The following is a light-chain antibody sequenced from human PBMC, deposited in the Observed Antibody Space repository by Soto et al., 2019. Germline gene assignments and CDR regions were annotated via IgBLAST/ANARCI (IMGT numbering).Light chain of an antibody. CDR1: QRLLHSNGNTF. Sequence: EIVMTQSPPSLTVTPGEPASISCMSSQRLLHSNGNTFLDGYLQKPGQSPQLLIYLGSNRASGVPDRVSGSEAGTDFTLKLSRVEAEDVGVYYCMQALQTPYTFGQATKLEIK. CDR2: LGS. J-gene: IGKJ2*01. CDR3: MQALQTPYT. V-gene: IGKV2-28*01.